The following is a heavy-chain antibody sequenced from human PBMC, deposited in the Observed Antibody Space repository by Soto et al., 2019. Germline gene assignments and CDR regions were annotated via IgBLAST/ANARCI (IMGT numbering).Heavy chain of an antibody. Sequence: SGGSLRLSCVASGSSSDPFTMHWVRELPGKGLEWVAGLSWDRSTVAYADSVQGRFTISRDHAKNSVDLLMDSLRPDDTALYFCAVSSPDIVVLPSSIYFTSWGPETQVTVSS. J-gene: IGHJ4*02. D-gene: IGHD2-15*01. CDR1: GSSSDPFT. CDR2: LSWDRSTV. V-gene: IGHV3-9*02. CDR3: AVSSPDIVVLPSSIYFTS.